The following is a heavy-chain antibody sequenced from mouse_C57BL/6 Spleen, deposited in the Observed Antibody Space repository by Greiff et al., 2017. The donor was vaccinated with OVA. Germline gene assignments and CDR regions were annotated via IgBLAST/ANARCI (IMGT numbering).Heavy chain of an antibody. CDR3: TRRYGSSYSYYFDY. Sequence: EVQLQQSGTVLARPGASVKMSCKTSGYTFTSYWMHWVKQRPGQGLEWIGAIYPGNSDTSYNQKFKGKAKLTAVTSASTAYMELSSLTNEDSAVYYGTRRYGSSYSYYFDYWGQGTTLTVSS. J-gene: IGHJ2*01. CDR2: IYPGNSDT. V-gene: IGHV1-5*01. CDR1: GYTFTSYW. D-gene: IGHD1-1*01.